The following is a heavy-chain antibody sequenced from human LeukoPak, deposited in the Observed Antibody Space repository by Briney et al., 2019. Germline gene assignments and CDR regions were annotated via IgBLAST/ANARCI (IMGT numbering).Heavy chain of an antibody. D-gene: IGHD3-10*01. CDR3: ARDDYRGVTNFDP. CDR1: GGSISPYF. J-gene: IGHJ5*02. V-gene: IGHV4-59*01. CDR2: ISYTGST. Sequence: SETLSLTCTVSGGSISPYFWSWMRQTPGKGLEWIGYISYTGSTNYNPALKSRVAISVDTSKNQFSLQLTSVTAADTAVYYCARDDYRGVTNFDPWGQGTLVTVSS.